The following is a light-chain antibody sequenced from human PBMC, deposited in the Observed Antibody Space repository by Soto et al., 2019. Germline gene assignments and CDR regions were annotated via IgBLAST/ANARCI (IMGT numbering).Light chain of an antibody. CDR1: TGDVGAYNF. J-gene: IGLJ3*02. V-gene: IGLV2-11*01. CDR3: CSYAGSFTAV. Sequence: QSVLTQPRSVSGSPGQSVTISCTGTTGDVGAYNFVSWYQLYPGKAPKLMIYDADKRPSGVPDRFSASKSGNTASLTISGLQAEDEADYHCCSYAGSFTAVFGGGTKVTVL. CDR2: DAD.